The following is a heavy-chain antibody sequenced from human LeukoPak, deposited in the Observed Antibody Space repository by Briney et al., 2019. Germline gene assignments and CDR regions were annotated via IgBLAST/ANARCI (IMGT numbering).Heavy chain of an antibody. CDR2: ISAYNGNT. Sequence: GASVKVSCKASGYTFTSYGISWVRQAPGQGLEWMGWISAYNGNTNYAQKLQGRVTMTTDTSTSTAYMELRSLRSDDTAVYYCARGPQNRTYPIGVVDYWGQGTLVTVSS. J-gene: IGHJ4*02. D-gene: IGHD3-3*01. CDR3: ARGPQNRTYPIGVVDY. CDR1: GYTFTSYG. V-gene: IGHV1-18*01.